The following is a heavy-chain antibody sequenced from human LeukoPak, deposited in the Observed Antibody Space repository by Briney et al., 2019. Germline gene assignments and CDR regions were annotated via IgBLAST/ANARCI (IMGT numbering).Heavy chain of an antibody. CDR2: ISHDGSST. J-gene: IGHJ4*02. CDR1: GVTFRTFG. CDR3: SGSSHTWLKDS. V-gene: IGHV3-30*03. Sequence: QPGGSLRLSCAASGVTFRTFGLHWVRQVPGKGLEWVAVISHDGSSTYFADSVKGRFTISRDNSRNTLYLQRNSLRAEDTAVYYCSGSSHTWLKDSGAQGTLVTVSS. D-gene: IGHD5-12*01.